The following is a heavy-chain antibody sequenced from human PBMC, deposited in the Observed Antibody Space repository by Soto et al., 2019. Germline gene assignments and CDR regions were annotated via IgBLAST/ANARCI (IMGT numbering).Heavy chain of an antibody. V-gene: IGHV4-4*02. CDR3: ARDERSVYSSGWYLY. D-gene: IGHD6-19*01. J-gene: IGHJ4*02. Sequence: SEILSLTCVVSGDSITSSNWWRWVRQPPGRGLEWIGEIYHGGSTNYNPSLKGRVTISVDKSKNHFSLSLNSVTTADTAVYYCARDERSVYSSGWYLYWGPGTLVTVSS. CDR1: GDSITSSNW. CDR2: IYHGGST.